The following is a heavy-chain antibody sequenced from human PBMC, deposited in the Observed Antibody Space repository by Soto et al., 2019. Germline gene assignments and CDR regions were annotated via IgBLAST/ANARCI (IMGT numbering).Heavy chain of an antibody. J-gene: IGHJ4*02. CDR3: AKARAQYYDFWSGDPVDY. CDR2: ISGSGGST. D-gene: IGHD3-3*01. V-gene: IGHV3-23*01. Sequence: EVQLLESGGGLVQPGGSLRLSCAASGFTFSSYAMSWVRQAPGKGLEWVSAISGSGGSTYYADSVKGRFTISRDNSKNTLYLQMNSLRAEDTAVYYCAKARAQYYDFWSGDPVDYWGQGTLVTVSS. CDR1: GFTFSSYA.